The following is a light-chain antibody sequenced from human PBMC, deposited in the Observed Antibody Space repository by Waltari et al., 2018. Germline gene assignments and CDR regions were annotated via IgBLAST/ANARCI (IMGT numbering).Light chain of an antibody. J-gene: IGKJ4*01. Sequence: DIVMTQSPATLSVSPGERATLSCRASQGVSANLAWYQQKPGQAPRLLIYGASTRATGIPARFSGSGSGTEFTLTISSPQSEDFAVYYCQQYSKRPLTFGGGTKVEIK. CDR2: GAS. CDR1: QGVSAN. CDR3: QQYSKRPLT. V-gene: IGKV3-15*01.